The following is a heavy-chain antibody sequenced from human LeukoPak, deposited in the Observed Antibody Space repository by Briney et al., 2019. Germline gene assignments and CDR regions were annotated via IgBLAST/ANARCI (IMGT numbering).Heavy chain of an antibody. CDR2: VDPEDGET. D-gene: IGHD1-26*01. CDR1: GYTFTDYY. CDR3: ATDRWGSYLRDAFDI. Sequence: ASEKISCKVSGYTFTDYYMHWVQQAPGKGLEWMGLVDPEDGETIYAEKFQGRVTITADTSTDTAYMELSSLRSEDTAVYYCATDRWGSYLRDAFDIWGQGTMVTVSS. V-gene: IGHV1-69-2*01. J-gene: IGHJ3*02.